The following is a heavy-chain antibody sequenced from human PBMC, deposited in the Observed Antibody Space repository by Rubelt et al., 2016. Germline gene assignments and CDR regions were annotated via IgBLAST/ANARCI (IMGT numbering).Heavy chain of an antibody. CDR2: INHSGST. Sequence: QEQLQQWGAGLLKPSETLSLTCAVYGGSFSDYYWIWVRQSPGKGLEWIGDINHSGSTNYNPSLKSRVTTSVDTSKNQLSLKLHSVTAADTAVYYCARGSIAAAWVWGQGTLVTVSS. D-gene: IGHD6-25*01. CDR1: GGSFSDYY. CDR3: ARGSIAAAWV. V-gene: IGHV4-34*01. J-gene: IGHJ4*02.